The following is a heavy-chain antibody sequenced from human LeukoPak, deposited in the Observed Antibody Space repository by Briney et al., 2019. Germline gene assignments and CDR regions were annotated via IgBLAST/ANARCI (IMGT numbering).Heavy chain of an antibody. J-gene: IGHJ4*02. Sequence: GGSLRLSCAVSGLTFSRYAMSWVRQAPGKGLEWVSAISESGSGTYYADSVKGRLTISRDNSKDTLSLQMNSLRAEDTAVYYCAKDIAQGYTFGSIEQDYWGQGTLVTVSS. D-gene: IGHD5-18*01. CDR1: GLTFSRYA. V-gene: IGHV3-23*01. CDR3: AKDIAQGYTFGSIEQDY. CDR2: ISESGSGT.